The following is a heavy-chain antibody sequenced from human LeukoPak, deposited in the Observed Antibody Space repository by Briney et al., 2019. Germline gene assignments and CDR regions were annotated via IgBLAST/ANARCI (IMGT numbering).Heavy chain of an antibody. CDR2: IYSDGTT. CDR3: ARDTRSYDTSGYYYFDY. Sequence: SETLSLTCSVSGASTTSYYWNWIRQAPGKGLEWIGYIYSDGTTSYSPSLRSRVTISIDTSRNQFSLKLSSVTAADAAVYYCARDTRSYDTSGYYYFDYWGQGALVTVSS. D-gene: IGHD3-22*01. CDR1: GASTTSYY. J-gene: IGHJ4*02. V-gene: IGHV4-59*01.